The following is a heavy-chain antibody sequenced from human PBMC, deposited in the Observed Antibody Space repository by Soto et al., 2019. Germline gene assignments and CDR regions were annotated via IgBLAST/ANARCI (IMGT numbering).Heavy chain of an antibody. CDR1: GGSISSYY. CDR3: ARVVGYSYDEYYYYMDV. J-gene: IGHJ6*03. V-gene: IGHV4-59*01. CDR2: IYYSGST. D-gene: IGHD5-18*01. Sequence: SLTCTVSGGSISSYYWSWIRQPPGTGLEWIGYIYYSGSTNYNPSLKSQVTISVDTSKNQFSLKLSSVTAADTAVYYCARVVGYSYDEYYYYMDVWGKGTTVTVSS.